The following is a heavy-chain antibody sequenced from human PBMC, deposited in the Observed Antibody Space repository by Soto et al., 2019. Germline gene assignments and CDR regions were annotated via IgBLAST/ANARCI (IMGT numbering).Heavy chain of an antibody. V-gene: IGHV4-31*03. CDR2: IYYSGST. CDR3: ASGLWSITMVRGEWRY. D-gene: IGHD3-10*01. Sequence: QVQLQESGPGLVKPSQTLSLTCTVSGGSISSGGYYWSWIRQHPGKGLEWIGYIYYSGSTYYNPSLKSRVTISVDTSKNQFSLKLSTVTAADTAVYYCASGLWSITMVRGEWRYWGQGTLITVSS. J-gene: IGHJ4*02. CDR1: GGSISSGGYY.